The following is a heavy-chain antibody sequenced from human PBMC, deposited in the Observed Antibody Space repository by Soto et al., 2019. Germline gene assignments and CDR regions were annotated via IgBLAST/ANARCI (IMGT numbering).Heavy chain of an antibody. Sequence: QVQLVQSGAEVKNPGASVKVSCKASGYTFTSYGISWVRQAPGQGLEWMGWISAYNGNTNYAQKLQGRVTMTTDTSTSTGDMELRSLSSDDTAGYYCARGIPGGDATPGDFDYWGQGTLVTVSS. CDR3: ARGIPGGDATPGDFDY. V-gene: IGHV1-18*04. D-gene: IGHD2-21*02. CDR1: GYTFTSYG. CDR2: ISAYNGNT. J-gene: IGHJ4*02.